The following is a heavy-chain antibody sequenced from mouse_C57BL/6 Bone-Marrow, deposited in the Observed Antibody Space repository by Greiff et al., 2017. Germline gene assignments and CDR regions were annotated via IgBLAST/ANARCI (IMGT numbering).Heavy chain of an antibody. Sequence: EVQLQQSGPELVKPGASVKISCKASGYTFTDYYMNWVKQSHGKSLEWIGDINPNNGGTSYNQKFKGKATLTVDTSSSTAYMELRSLTSEDSAVYYCARSFFFDYWGQGTTLTVSS. V-gene: IGHV1-26*01. CDR3: ARSFFFDY. CDR1: GYTFTDYY. J-gene: IGHJ2*01. CDR2: INPNNGGT.